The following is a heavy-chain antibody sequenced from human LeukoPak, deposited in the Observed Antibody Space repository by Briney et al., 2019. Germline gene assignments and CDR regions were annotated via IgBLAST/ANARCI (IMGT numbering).Heavy chain of an antibody. CDR1: GGSTSSGGYY. CDR3: ATQIGGYSYRM. J-gene: IGHJ4*02. CDR2: IYYSGST. Sequence: NTSQTLSLTCTVSGGSTSSGGYYWSWIRQHPGKGLEWIGYIYYSGSTYYNPSLKSRVTILLDTSKSQISLRLSSVTAADTAVYYCATQIGGYSYRMWGQGTLVTVSS. V-gene: IGHV4-31*03. D-gene: IGHD5-18*01.